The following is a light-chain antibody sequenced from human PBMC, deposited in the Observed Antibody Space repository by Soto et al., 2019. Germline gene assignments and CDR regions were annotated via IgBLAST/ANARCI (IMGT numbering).Light chain of an antibody. CDR2: HVT. J-gene: IGLJ1*01. Sequence: QSALTQPASVSGSPGQSITISCTGTSSDIGGYYYVSWYQHHPGKAPKLLIYHVTNQPSRVSNRFSVSKSGNTASLTISGLQADDEADYYCTSYSSSDIFYVFGTGTKVTVL. V-gene: IGLV2-14*01. CDR1: SSDIGGYYY. CDR3: TSYSSSDIFYV.